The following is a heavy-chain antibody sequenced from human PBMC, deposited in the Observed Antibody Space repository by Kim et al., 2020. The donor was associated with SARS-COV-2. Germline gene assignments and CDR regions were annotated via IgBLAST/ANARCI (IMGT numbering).Heavy chain of an antibody. V-gene: IGHV1-18*01. D-gene: IGHD6-6*01. Sequence: NYAQKLQGRVTMTTETSTSTAYMELRSLGSDDTAVYYCARAGYSISIGMDVWGQGTTVTVSS. CDR3: ARAGYSISIGMDV. J-gene: IGHJ6*02.